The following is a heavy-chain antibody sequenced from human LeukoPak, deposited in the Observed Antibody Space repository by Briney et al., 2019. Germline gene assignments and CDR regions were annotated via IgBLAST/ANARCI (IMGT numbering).Heavy chain of an antibody. V-gene: IGHV3-11*01. CDR2: ISSSGTTI. Sequence: GGSLRLSCAASGFTFSDYYMSWIRQAPGKGLEWVSYISSSGTTIYYADSVKGRFTISRDNAKNSLYLQMNSLRAEDTAVYFCARDRLPYYDTSGESSTDYWGQGILVTVSS. J-gene: IGHJ4*02. CDR3: ARDRLPYYDTSGESSTDY. D-gene: IGHD3-22*01. CDR1: GFTFSDYY.